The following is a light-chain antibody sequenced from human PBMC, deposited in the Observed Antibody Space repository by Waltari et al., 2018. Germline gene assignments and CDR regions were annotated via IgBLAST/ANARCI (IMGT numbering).Light chain of an antibody. Sequence: DIQMTQSPSSVSASVGDRVTITCRASQDISTWLAWFQEGPGKAPKLLVYGASTLQSGFPSRFSGSGSGTHFALTISSLQSEDFAIYYCQQANSFPFTFGPGTKVDIK. CDR1: QDISTW. CDR2: GAS. J-gene: IGKJ3*01. CDR3: QQANSFPFT. V-gene: IGKV1-12*01.